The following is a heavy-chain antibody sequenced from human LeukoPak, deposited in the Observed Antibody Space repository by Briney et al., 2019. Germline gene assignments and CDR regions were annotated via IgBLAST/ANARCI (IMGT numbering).Heavy chain of an antibody. D-gene: IGHD2-15*01. J-gene: IGHJ6*03. CDR2: IYSGGST. CDR3: ARDRYCSGGSCYPPGYYYYMDV. V-gene: IGHV3-53*01. CDR1: GFTVSSNY. Sequence: GGSLRLSCAASGFTVSSNYMSWVRQAPGKGLEWVSVIYSGGSTYYADSVKGRFTISRDNSKNTLYLQMNSLRAEDTAVYYCARDRYCSGGSCYPPGYYYYMDVWGKGTTVTVSS.